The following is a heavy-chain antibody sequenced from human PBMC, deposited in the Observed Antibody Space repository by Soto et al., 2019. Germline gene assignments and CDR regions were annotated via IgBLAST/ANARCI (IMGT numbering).Heavy chain of an antibody. V-gene: IGHV1-3*01. CDR1: GYTFTSYA. D-gene: IGHD3-3*01. J-gene: IGHJ6*03. CDR3: ARDPPEYYDFAYMDV. CDR2: INAGNGNT. Sequence: QVQLVQSGAEVKKPGASVKVSCKASGYTFTSYAMHWVRQAPGQRLEWMGWINAGNGNTKYSQKFQGRVTITRDTSASTAYMELSSLRSEDTAVYYCARDPPEYYDFAYMDVWGKGTTVTVSS.